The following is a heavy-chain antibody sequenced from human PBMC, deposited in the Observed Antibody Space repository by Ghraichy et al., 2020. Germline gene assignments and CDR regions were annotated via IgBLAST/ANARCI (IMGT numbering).Heavy chain of an antibody. CDR1: GFTFDDYG. J-gene: IGHJ2*01. CDR2: INWNGGST. Sequence: GGSLRLSCAASGFTFDDYGMSWVRQAPGKGLEWVSGINWNGGSTGYADSVKGRFTISRDNAKNALYRQMNRRRAEDTDLYHCARDRSSSSWNGVRDWYFDLWGRGTLVTVSS. D-gene: IGHD6-13*01. CDR3: ARDRSSSSWNGVRDWYFDL. V-gene: IGHV3-20*01.